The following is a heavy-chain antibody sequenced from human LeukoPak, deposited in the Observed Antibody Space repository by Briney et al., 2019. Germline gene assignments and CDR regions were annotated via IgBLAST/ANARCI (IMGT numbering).Heavy chain of an antibody. CDR3: AKLWDIVVVPAALPLFDY. Sequence: GGSLRLSCAASGFTFSSYAMSWVRQAPGKGLEWVSAISDSGGSTYYADSVKGRSTISRDNSKNTLYLQMNSLRAEDTAVYYCAKLWDIVVVPAALPLFDYWGQGTLVTVSS. CDR2: ISDSGGST. V-gene: IGHV3-23*01. J-gene: IGHJ4*02. CDR1: GFTFSSYA. D-gene: IGHD2-2*01.